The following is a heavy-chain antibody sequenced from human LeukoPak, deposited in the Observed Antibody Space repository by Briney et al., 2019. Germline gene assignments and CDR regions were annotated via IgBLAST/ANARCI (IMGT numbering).Heavy chain of an antibody. CDR2: INQGGSDK. J-gene: IGHJ4*02. D-gene: IGHD1-14*01. V-gene: IGHV3-7*01. CDR1: GFTFSGHW. CDR3: TRDRSRAEDD. Sequence: GGSLRLSCAASGFTFSGHWMSWVRQAPGKGLEWVANINQGGSDKYYVDSVKGRLTISRDNANNLLYLQMNSLRGEDTAVYYCTRDRSRAEDDWGQGTLVTVSS.